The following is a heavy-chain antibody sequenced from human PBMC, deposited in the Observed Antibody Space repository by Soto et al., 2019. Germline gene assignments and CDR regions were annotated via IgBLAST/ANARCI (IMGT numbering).Heavy chain of an antibody. CDR1: GGTFSSYA. CDR3: ARGRELPYYFDY. D-gene: IGHD1-26*01. J-gene: IGHJ4*02. Sequence: SVKVSCKASGGTFSSYAISWVRQAPGQGLEWMGGIIPIFGTANYAQKFQGRVTITADESTSTAYMELGSLRSEDTAVYYCARGRELPYYFDYWGQGTLVTVSS. CDR2: IIPIFGTA. V-gene: IGHV1-69*13.